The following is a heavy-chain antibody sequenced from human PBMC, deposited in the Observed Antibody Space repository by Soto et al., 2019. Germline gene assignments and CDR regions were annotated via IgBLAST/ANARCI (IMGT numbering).Heavy chain of an antibody. CDR3: ARDHDLVRGEWPIDY. V-gene: IGHV1-46*03. CDR1: GYTFTSYY. J-gene: IGHJ4*02. D-gene: IGHD3-10*01. CDR2: INPSGGST. Sequence: ASVKVSCKASGYTFTSYYMHWVRQAPGQGLEWMGIINPSGGSTSYAQKFQGRVTMTRDTSTSTVYMELSSLRSEDTAVYYCARDHDLVRGEWPIDYWGQGTLVTVSS.